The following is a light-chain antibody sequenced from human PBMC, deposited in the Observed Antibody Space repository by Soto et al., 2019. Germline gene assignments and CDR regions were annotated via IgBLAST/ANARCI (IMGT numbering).Light chain of an antibody. CDR3: HQYNDWSLT. CDR1: QNIHNN. Sequence: EIVMTQSPATLSVSPGERATLSCRASQNIHNNLAWFQQKPGQAPTFLIYGASTRATGIPARFGGSGSGTEFTLTISSLQSEDFAVYYCHQYNDWSLTFGGGTKVEIK. CDR2: GAS. V-gene: IGKV3-15*01. J-gene: IGKJ4*01.